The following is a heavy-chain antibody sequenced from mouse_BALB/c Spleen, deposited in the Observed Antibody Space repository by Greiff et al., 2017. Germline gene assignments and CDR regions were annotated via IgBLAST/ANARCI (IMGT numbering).Heavy chain of an antibody. D-gene: IGHD1-2*01. CDR1: GFNIKDTY. J-gene: IGHJ3*01. Sequence: DVKLQESGAELVKPGASVKLSCTASGFNIKDTYMHWVKQRPEQGLEWIGRIDPANGNTKYDPKFQGKATITADTSSNTAYLQLSSLTSEDTAVYYCARSGYGSLFAYWGQGTLVTVSA. V-gene: IGHV14-3*02. CDR2: IDPANGNT. CDR3: ARSGYGSLFAY.